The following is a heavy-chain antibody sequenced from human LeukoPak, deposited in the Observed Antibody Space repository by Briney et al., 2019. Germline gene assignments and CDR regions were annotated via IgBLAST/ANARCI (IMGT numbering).Heavy chain of an antibody. Sequence: GGSLRLSCAASEFTFGSYSMNWVRQAPGKGLEWVSYISSSSVTIYYADSVKGRFTISRDNPKSTLYIQMNSLRAEDTAVYYCARAKPKNMVRGLIMRRESRYYFDYWGQGTLVTVSS. J-gene: IGHJ4*02. CDR3: ARAKPKNMVRGLIMRRESRYYFDY. V-gene: IGHV3-48*01. CDR2: ISSSSVTI. D-gene: IGHD3-10*01. CDR1: EFTFGSYS.